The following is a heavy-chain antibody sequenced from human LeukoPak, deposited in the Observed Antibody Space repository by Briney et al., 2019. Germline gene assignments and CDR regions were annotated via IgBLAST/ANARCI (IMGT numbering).Heavy chain of an antibody. CDR2: IIPILGIA. D-gene: IGHD5-18*01. CDR3: ARESRGYSYGQYYFDY. CDR1: GGTFSSYA. J-gene: IGHJ4*02. Sequence: SVKVSCKASGGTFSSYAISWARQAPGQGLEWMGRIIPILGIANYAQKFQGRVTITADKSTSTAYMELSSLRSEDTAVYYCARESRGYSYGQYYFDYWGQGTLVTVSS. V-gene: IGHV1-69*04.